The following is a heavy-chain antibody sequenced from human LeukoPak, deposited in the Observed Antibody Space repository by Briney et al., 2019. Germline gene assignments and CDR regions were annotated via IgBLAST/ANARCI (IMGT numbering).Heavy chain of an antibody. CDR3: ARVSGSGSPPFDP. V-gene: IGHV4-39*07. CDR2: IYHSGST. Sequence: SETLSLTCTVSGGSISSGSYYWGWIRQPPGKGLEWIGSIYHSGSTYYNPSLKSRVTISVDTSKNQFSLKLSSVTAADTAVYYCARVSGSGSPPFDPWGQGTLVTVSS. CDR1: GGSISSGSYY. J-gene: IGHJ5*02. D-gene: IGHD3-10*01.